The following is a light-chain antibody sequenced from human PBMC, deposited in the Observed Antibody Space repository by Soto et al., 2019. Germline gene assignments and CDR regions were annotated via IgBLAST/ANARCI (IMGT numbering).Light chain of an antibody. V-gene: IGKV1-5*03. CDR1: QSISSW. CDR2: KAS. J-gene: IGKJ1*01. CDR3: QQYNSYLWT. Sequence: DIQMTQSPSTLSASVGDSGTITCRASQSISSWLAWYQQKPGKAPKLLIYKASSLESGVPSRFSGSGSGTEFTLTISSLQPDDFATYYCQQYNSYLWTFGQGTKVEIK.